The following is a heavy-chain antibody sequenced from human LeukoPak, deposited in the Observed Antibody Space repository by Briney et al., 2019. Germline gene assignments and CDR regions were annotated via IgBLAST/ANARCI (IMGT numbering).Heavy chain of an antibody. V-gene: IGHV3-23*01. CDR1: GFTFSSYA. J-gene: IGHJ4*02. Sequence: PGGSLRLSCAASGFTFSSYAMSWVRQAPGKGLEWISAIRGSGGRTYYADSVKGRFTISRDNSKNTLYLQMNSLRAEDTAVYYCATDYYGSGSTYYWGQGTLVTVSS. CDR2: IRGSGGRT. CDR3: ATDYYGSGSTYY. D-gene: IGHD3-10*01.